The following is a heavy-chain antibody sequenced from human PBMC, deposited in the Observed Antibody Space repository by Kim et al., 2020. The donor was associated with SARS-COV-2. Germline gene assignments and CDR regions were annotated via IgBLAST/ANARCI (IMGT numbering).Heavy chain of an antibody. Sequence: ASVKVSCKASGYTFTSYDINWVRQATGQGLEWMGWMNPNSGNTGYAQKFQGRVTMTRNTSISTAYMELSSLRSEDTAMYYCARWEDYYGSGSYSNCLGYWGQGTLVTVSS. CDR1: GYTFTSYD. CDR2: MNPNSGNT. J-gene: IGHJ4*02. V-gene: IGHV1-8*01. CDR3: ARWEDYYGSGSYSNCLGY. D-gene: IGHD3-10*01.